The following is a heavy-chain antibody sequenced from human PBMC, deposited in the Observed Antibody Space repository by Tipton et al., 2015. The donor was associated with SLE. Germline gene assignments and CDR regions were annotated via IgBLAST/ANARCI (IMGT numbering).Heavy chain of an antibody. CDR1: GDSVSSGGYF. CDR3: ARVVYSFSDAFDI. D-gene: IGHD6-13*01. Sequence: TLSLTCSVSGDSVSSGGYFWTWIRQHPGKGLEWIGSIYYSGSTYYNPSLKSRVTISVDTSKNQFSLKLSSVTAADTAVYYCARVVYSFSDAFDIWGQGTLVTVSS. J-gene: IGHJ3*02. V-gene: IGHV4-39*07. CDR2: IYYSGST.